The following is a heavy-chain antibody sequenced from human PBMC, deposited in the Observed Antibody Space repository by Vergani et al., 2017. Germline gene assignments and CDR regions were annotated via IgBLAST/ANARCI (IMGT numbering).Heavy chain of an antibody. CDR1: GGSMSGYY. Sequence: QVRLQESGPGLVKPSETLSLTCSVSGGSMSGYYWSWIRQPPGKELEWIGYVSFRGDTLYDPSVKGRMTISLNTSSNQFSLYLTSVTAADTAVYYCARSRIYYGAGSPDYWGHGTLVTVSS. J-gene: IGHJ4*01. D-gene: IGHD3-10*01. CDR2: VSFRGDT. CDR3: ARSRIYYGAGSPDY. V-gene: IGHV4-59*01.